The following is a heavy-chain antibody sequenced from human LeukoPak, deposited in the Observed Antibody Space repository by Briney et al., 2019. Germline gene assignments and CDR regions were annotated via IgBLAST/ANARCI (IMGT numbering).Heavy chain of an antibody. Sequence: GGSLRLSCAASGFNFQNYAMHWVRQAPGKGLEWVSGISFNSGALDYADSVKGRFTISRDNAENSLYLQMNSLRAEDTAVYYCARSYCSGGTCYRGDYWGQGTLVTVSS. CDR1: GFNFQNYA. V-gene: IGHV3-9*01. CDR3: ARSYCSGGTCYRGDY. D-gene: IGHD2-15*01. CDR2: ISFNSGAL. J-gene: IGHJ4*02.